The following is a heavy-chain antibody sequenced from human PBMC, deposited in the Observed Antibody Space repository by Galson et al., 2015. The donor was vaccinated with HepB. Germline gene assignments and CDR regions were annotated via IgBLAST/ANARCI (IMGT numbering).Heavy chain of an antibody. Sequence: SLRLSCAASGFTFSSYAMHWVRQAPGKGLEWVAVISYDGSNKYYADSVKGRFTISRDNSKNTLYLQMNSLRAEDTAVYYCARDLDGGSGYDYWGQGTLVTVSS. V-gene: IGHV3-30-3*01. CDR2: ISYDGSNK. CDR1: GFTFSSYA. J-gene: IGHJ4*02. D-gene: IGHD3-22*01. CDR3: ARDLDGGSGYDY.